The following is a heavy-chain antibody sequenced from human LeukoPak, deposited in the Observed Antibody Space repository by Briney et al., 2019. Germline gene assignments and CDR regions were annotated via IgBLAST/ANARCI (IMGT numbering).Heavy chain of an antibody. V-gene: IGHV4-59*08. CDR2: IYYSGST. CDR3: ARFWRGTYYGFDY. Sequence: KPSETLSLTCTVSGGSISSYYWSWIRQPPGKGLEWIGYIYYSGSTNYNPSLKSRVTISVDTSKNHFSLKLSSVTAADTAAYYCARFWRGTYYGFDYWGQGTLVTVSS. J-gene: IGHJ4*02. CDR1: GGSISSYY. D-gene: IGHD3-10*01.